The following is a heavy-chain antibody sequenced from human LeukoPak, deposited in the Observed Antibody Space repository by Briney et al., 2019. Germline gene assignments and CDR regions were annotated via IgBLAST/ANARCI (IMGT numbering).Heavy chain of an antibody. CDR2: IYHSGST. V-gene: IGHV4-30-2*01. D-gene: IGHD3-10*01. Sequence: SETLSLTCAVSGGSISSGGYSWSWIRQPPGKGLEWIGYIYHSGSTYYNPSLKSRVTISVDRSKNQFSLKLSSVTAADTAVYYCARGPGIYYYGSGSYIDYWGQGTLVTVSS. J-gene: IGHJ4*02. CDR3: ARGPGIYYYGSGSYIDY. CDR1: GGSISSGGYS.